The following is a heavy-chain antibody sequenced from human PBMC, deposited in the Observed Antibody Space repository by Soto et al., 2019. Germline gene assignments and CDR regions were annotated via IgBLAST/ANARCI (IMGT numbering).Heavy chain of an antibody. CDR3: AKMEGMDPWAYSFDY. CDR1: GFTFSDFA. CDR2: IYGGGNGP. J-gene: IGHJ4*02. D-gene: IGHD2-2*03. V-gene: IGHV3-23*01. Sequence: EVQVLESGGGLVQPGGSLRLSCAATGFTFSDFAMSWVRQAPGKGLEWVSRIYGGGNGPHYADSVKGRVTIPRDNSNNPLYLQMNSPRAEDTAVYYCAKMEGMDPWAYSFDYWGQGTLVTVSS.